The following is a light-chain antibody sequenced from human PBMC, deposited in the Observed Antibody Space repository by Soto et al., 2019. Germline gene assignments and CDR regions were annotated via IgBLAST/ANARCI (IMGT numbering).Light chain of an antibody. J-gene: IGKJ1*01. CDR3: QQYNNWPLT. V-gene: IGKV3-15*01. CDR1: QSVSSN. CDR2: GAS. Sequence: EIVMTQSPATLFVSTGERATLSCRASQSVSSNLAWYQQKPGQAPRLLIYGASTRATGIPARFSGSGSGTEFTLTISSLLSEDFAVYYCQQYNNWPLTFGQGTKV.